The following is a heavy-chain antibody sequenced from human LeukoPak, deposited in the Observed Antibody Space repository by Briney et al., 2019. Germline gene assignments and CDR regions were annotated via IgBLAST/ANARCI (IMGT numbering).Heavy chain of an antibody. CDR2: ISSSTSTI. V-gene: IGHV3-48*01. Sequence: GGSLRLSCAASGFTFSSYSMNWVRQAPGKGLEWVSYISSSTSTIHYADSVKGRFTISRDNSKNTLYLQMNSLRAEDTAVYYCAYQDTAMGAFQHWGQGTLVTVSS. CDR1: GFTFSSYS. J-gene: IGHJ1*01. CDR3: AYQDTAMGAFQH. D-gene: IGHD5-18*01.